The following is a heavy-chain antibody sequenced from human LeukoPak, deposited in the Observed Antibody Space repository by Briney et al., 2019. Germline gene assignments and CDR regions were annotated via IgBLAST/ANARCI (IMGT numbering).Heavy chain of an antibody. J-gene: IGHJ4*02. D-gene: IGHD6-6*01. CDR2: IYIDGST. Sequence: GGSLRLSCAASGFTVSSNYMSWVRQAPGKGLGWVSVIYIDGSTYYADSVKVRFTISRDNSNNTLYLQMHSLRTEDTAVYYCARGRSYSSSWSFDYWGQGTLVTVSS. CDR1: GFTVSSNY. V-gene: IGHV3-66*02. CDR3: ARGRSYSSSWSFDY.